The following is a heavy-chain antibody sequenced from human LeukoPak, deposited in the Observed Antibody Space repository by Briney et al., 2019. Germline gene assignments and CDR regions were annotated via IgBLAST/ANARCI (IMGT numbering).Heavy chain of an antibody. CDR1: GFTFSSYE. J-gene: IGHJ4*02. V-gene: IGHV3-48*03. CDR2: ISSSGSTI. D-gene: IGHD3-10*01. CDR3: AKEPRHYYGSGKLWYFDY. Sequence: GGSLRLSCAASGFTFSSYEMNWVRQAPGKGLEWVSYISSSGSTIYYADSVKGRFTISRDNAKNSLYLQMNSLRAEDTAVYYCAKEPRHYYGSGKLWYFDYWGQGTLVTVSS.